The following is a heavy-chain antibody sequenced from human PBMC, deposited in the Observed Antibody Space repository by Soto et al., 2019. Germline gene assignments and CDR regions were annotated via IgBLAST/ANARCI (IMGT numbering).Heavy chain of an antibody. V-gene: IGHV4-39*01. Sequence: QLQLQESGPGLVKPSETLSLTCTVSGGSISSSSYYWGWIRQPPGKGLEWIGSIYYSGSTYYNPSLKSRVTISVDTSKNQFSLKLSSVTAADTAVYYYARRTVTTGLDPWGQGTLVTVSS. D-gene: IGHD4-17*01. CDR1: GGSISSSSYY. CDR3: ARRTVTTGLDP. CDR2: IYYSGST. J-gene: IGHJ5*02.